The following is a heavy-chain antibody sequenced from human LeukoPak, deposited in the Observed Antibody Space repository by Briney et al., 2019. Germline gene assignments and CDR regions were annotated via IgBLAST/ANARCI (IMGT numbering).Heavy chain of an antibody. CDR3: ARGKSSSWYGKAFDI. V-gene: IGHV7-4-1*02. J-gene: IGHJ3*02. Sequence: ASVKVSCKASGYTFTSYAMNWVRQAPGQGLEWMGWMNTNTGNPTYAQGFTGRFVFSLDTSVSTAYLQISSLKAEDTAVYYCARGKSSSWYGKAFDIWGQGTMVTVSS. CDR2: MNTNTGNP. CDR1: GYTFTSYA. D-gene: IGHD6-13*01.